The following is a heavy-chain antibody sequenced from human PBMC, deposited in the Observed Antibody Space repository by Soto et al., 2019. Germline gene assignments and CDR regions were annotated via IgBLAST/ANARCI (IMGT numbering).Heavy chain of an antibody. D-gene: IGHD3-3*01. CDR1: GFTFSSYA. Sequence: PGGSLRLSCAASGFTFSSYAMTWVRQAPGKGLEWVSAISSSGGYTHYADSVKGRFTISRDNAKNTLYLQMNSLRAEDTAVYYCARDRATYYDFWSGPQDFDYWGQGTLVTVSS. CDR3: ARDRATYYDFWSGPQDFDY. V-gene: IGHV3-23*01. CDR2: ISSSGGYT. J-gene: IGHJ4*02.